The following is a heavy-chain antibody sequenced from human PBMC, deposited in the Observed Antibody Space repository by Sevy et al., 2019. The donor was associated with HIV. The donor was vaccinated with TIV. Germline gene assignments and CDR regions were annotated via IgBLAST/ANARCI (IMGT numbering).Heavy chain of an antibody. V-gene: IGHV3-30*18. Sequence: GGSLRLSCTASGFTFSNFGMHWVRQTPGAGLEWVAVTSSDGSDNHYADSVRGRFTISRDNSNDTLFLQMNNLRPEDTAVYYCSKSRNYYDTSGFHTSDYWGQGAPVTVSS. CDR3: SKSRNYYDTSGFHTSDY. D-gene: IGHD3-16*01. J-gene: IGHJ4*02. CDR2: TSSDGSDN. CDR1: GFTFSNFG.